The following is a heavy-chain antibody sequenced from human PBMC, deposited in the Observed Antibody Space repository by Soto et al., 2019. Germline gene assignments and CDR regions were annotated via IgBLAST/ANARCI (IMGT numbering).Heavy chain of an antibody. Sequence: SSETLSLTCTVSGGSISSGDYYWSWIRQPPGKGLEWIGYIYYSGSTYYNPSLKSRVTISVDTSKNQFSLKLSSVTAADTAVYYCARGMTTVTTFDYWGQGTLVTVSS. J-gene: IGHJ4*02. CDR1: GGSISSGDYY. CDR3: ARGMTTVTTFDY. D-gene: IGHD4-17*01. CDR2: IYYSGST. V-gene: IGHV4-30-4*01.